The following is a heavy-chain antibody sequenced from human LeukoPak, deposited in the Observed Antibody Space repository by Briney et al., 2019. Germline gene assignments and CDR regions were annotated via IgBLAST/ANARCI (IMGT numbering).Heavy chain of an antibody. J-gene: IGHJ4*02. V-gene: IGHV3-30*18. CDR3: AKNLVRQDYFDY. CDR1: GFTFSSYG. Sequence: GGSLRLSCSASGFTFSSYGMHWVRQAPGKGLEWVAVISYDGNKKKYGDSVKGRFTIFRDNSKNTLYLQMNNLKTEDTAVYYCAKNLVRQDYFDYWGQGTLVTVSS. D-gene: IGHD2-8*02. CDR2: ISYDGNKK.